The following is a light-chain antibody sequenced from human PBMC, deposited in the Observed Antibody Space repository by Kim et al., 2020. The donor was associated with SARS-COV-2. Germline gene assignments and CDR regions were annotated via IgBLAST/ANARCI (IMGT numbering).Light chain of an antibody. Sequence: GQSTTISCTATSSDVAAYNYVSCYQQHPDKATNIMTDEGSKPPSGFPLRFAGSKSGNAASLTVSGLQAEEEADYFCSSSTSNNPVVFGGGTKLTVL. J-gene: IGLJ2*01. CDR1: SSDVAAYNY. CDR2: EGS. V-gene: IGLV2-8*01. CDR3: SSSTSNNPVV.